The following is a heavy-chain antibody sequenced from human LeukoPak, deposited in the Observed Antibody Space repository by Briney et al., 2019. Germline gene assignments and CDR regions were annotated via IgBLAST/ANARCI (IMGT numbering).Heavy chain of an antibody. V-gene: IGHV4-30-4*08. Sequence: PSQTLSLTCTVSGGSISSGDYYLSWIRQPPGKGLEWIGYIYYSGSTYYNPSLKSRVTISVDTSKNQFSLKLSSVTAADTAVYYCARDILLEAYMDVWGKGTTVTVSS. CDR3: ARDILLEAYMDV. D-gene: IGHD2-8*02. J-gene: IGHJ6*03. CDR1: GGSISSGDYY. CDR2: IYYSGST.